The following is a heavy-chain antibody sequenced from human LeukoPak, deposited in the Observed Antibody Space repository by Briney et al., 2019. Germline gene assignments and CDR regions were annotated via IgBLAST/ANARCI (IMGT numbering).Heavy chain of an antibody. D-gene: IGHD3-22*01. CDR1: GYTFTGYY. V-gene: IGHV1-2*02. CDR3: ARERYYYDSSGYFDC. CDR2: INPNSGGT. J-gene: IGHJ4*02. Sequence: ASVKVSCKASGYTFTGYYMHWVRQAPGQGLEWMGWINPNSGGTNYAQKFQGRVTMTRDTSISTAYMELSRLRSDDTAVYYCARERYYYDSSGYFDCWGQGTLVTVSS.